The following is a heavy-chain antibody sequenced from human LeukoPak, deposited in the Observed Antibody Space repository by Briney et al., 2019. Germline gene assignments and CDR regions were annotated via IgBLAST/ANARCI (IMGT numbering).Heavy chain of an antibody. V-gene: IGHV4-38-2*02. D-gene: IGHD1-26*01. CDR3: ARGPRRASFDP. Sequence: SETLSLTCTVSGYSISTGYYGDWIRQPPGKGLEWIGAFYHGGSTYYNPSLKSRVTISVDTSKNQFSLKLSSVTAADTAVYYCARGPRRASFDPWGQGTLVTVSS. CDR1: GYSISTGYY. J-gene: IGHJ5*02. CDR2: FYHGGST.